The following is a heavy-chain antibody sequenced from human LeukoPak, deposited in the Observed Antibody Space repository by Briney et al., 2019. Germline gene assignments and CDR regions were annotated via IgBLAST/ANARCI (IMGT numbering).Heavy chain of an antibody. V-gene: IGHV3-11*01. CDR2: ISFSGSTI. CDR1: GFTFTDYY. CDR3: AKRGPGSPQSGKYYFDY. Sequence: GGSLRLSCAASGFTFTDYYMSWIRQAPGKGLEWVSYISFSGSTIYYADSVKGRFTISRDNAKNSLYLQMNSLRAEDTAVYYCAKRGPGSPQSGKYYFDYWGQGTLVTVSS. J-gene: IGHJ4*02. D-gene: IGHD3-10*01.